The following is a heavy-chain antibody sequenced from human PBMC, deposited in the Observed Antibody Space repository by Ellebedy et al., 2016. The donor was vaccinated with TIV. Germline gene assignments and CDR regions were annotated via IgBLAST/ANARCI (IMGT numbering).Heavy chain of an antibody. Sequence: SETLSLTXTVSGGPISADSYYWSWIRQPPGKGLEWIGYIYYSGSTNYNPSLKSRVTISVDTSKNQFSLKLSSVTAADTAVYYCARDLGVSDYWGQGTLVTVSS. D-gene: IGHD2-21*01. J-gene: IGHJ4*02. CDR3: ARDLGVSDY. CDR1: GGPISADSYY. V-gene: IGHV4-61*01. CDR2: IYYSGST.